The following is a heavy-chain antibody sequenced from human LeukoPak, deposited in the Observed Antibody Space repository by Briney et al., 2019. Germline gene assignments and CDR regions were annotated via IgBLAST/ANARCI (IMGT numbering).Heavy chain of an antibody. CDR2: IRYDGSNK. V-gene: IGHV3-30*02. J-gene: IGHJ4*02. CDR3: AKGLWGSSWYGVDY. CDR1: GFTFSSYG. D-gene: IGHD6-13*01. Sequence: GGSLRLSCAASGFTFSSYGMHWGRQAPGMGLEWVAFIRYDGSNKYYADSVKGRFTISRDNSKNTLYLQTNSLRAEDTAVYYCAKGLWGSSWYGVDYWGQGTLVTVSS.